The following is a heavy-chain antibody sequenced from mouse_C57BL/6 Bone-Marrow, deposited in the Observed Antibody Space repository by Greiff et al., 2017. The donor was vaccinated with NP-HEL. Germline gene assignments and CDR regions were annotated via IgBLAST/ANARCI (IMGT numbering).Heavy chain of an antibody. J-gene: IGHJ3*01. Sequence: VQLQQSGPELVKPGASVKIPCKASGYTFTDYNMDWVKQSPGKSLEWIGDINPNNGGTIYNQKFKGKATLTVDKSSSTAYMELRSLTSEDTAVYYCAICQATGFAYWGQGTLVTVSA. CDR1: GYTFTDYN. CDR3: AICQATGFAY. CDR2: INPNNGGT. V-gene: IGHV1-18*01. D-gene: IGHD3-2*02.